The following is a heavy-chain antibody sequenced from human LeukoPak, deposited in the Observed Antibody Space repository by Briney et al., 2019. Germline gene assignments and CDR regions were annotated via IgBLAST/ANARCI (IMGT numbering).Heavy chain of an antibody. CDR1: GGSISSYY. J-gene: IGHJ4*02. CDR3: ARGRVTTKRLDY. Sequence: SETLSLTFTVSGGSISSYYWSWIRQPPGKGLEWIGYIYCSGSTNYNPSLKSRVTISVDTSKNQFSLKLSSVTAADTAVYYCARGRVTTKRLDYWGQGTLVTVSS. CDR2: IYCSGST. D-gene: IGHD4-17*01. V-gene: IGHV4-59*01.